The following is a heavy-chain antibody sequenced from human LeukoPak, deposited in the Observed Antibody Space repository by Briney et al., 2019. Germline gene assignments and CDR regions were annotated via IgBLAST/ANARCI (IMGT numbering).Heavy chain of an antibody. Sequence: PSETLSLTCTVSGGSISSYYWSWIRQPPGKGLEWIGYIYYSGSTNYNPSLKSRVTISIDTSKNQFSLKLSSVTAADTAVYYCARVGSGHFDYWGQGTLVTVSS. J-gene: IGHJ4*02. CDR1: GGSISSYY. CDR2: IYYSGST. CDR3: ARVGSGHFDY. V-gene: IGHV4-59*01. D-gene: IGHD2-15*01.